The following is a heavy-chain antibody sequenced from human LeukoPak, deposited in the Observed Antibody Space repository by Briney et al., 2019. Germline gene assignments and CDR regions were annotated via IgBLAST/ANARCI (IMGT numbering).Heavy chain of an antibody. Sequence: KPGGSLRLSCAASGFTFSDYYMSCIRQAPRKGLEWVSYISSSGSTIYYADSVKGRFTISRDNAKNSLYLQMNSLRAEDTAVYYCARVPYQLLSAYYFDYWGQGTLVTVSS. CDR3: ARVPYQLLSAYYFDY. J-gene: IGHJ4*02. CDR1: GFTFSDYY. CDR2: ISSSGSTI. D-gene: IGHD2-2*01. V-gene: IGHV3-11*04.